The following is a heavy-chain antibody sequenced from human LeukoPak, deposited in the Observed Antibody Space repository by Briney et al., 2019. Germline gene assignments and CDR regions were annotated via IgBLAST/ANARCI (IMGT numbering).Heavy chain of an antibody. Sequence: GGSLRLSCAASGFTFSSYAMHWVRQAPGKGLEWVAVISYDGSNKYYADSVKGRFTISRDNSKNTLYLQMNSLRAEDTAVYYCAKAGQVDIVVVVAAWFDYWGQGTLVTVSS. CDR2: ISYDGSNK. D-gene: IGHD2-15*01. J-gene: IGHJ4*02. CDR3: AKAGQVDIVVVVAAWFDY. CDR1: GFTFSSYA. V-gene: IGHV3-30*04.